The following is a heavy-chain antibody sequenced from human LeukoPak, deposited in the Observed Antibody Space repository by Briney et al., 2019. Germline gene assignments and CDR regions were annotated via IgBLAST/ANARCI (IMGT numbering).Heavy chain of an antibody. CDR1: GFKFDSYA. J-gene: IGHJ4*02. V-gene: IGHV3-74*01. Sequence: GGSLRLSCAASGFKFDSYAFHWVRQAPGKGLVWVSRIRGDGSMTNYADSVKGRFTISRDNAKNTLYLQMNSLRLEDTAVYYCARENLAAAADYWGQGTVVTVSS. CDR3: ARENLAAAADY. CDR2: IRGDGSMT. D-gene: IGHD6-25*01.